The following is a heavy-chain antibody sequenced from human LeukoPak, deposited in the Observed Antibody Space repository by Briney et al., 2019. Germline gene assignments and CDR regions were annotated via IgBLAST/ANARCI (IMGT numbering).Heavy chain of an antibody. D-gene: IGHD6-19*01. J-gene: IGHJ5*02. CDR2: ISSSSSYI. Sequence: PGGSLRLSCAASGFTFSSYSMNWVRQAPGKGLEWVSSISSSSSYIYYADSVKGRFTISRDNAKNSLYLQMNSLRAEDTAVYYCARDRSSASAIPFDPWGQGTLVTGSS. V-gene: IGHV3-21*01. CDR3: ARDRSSASAIPFDP. CDR1: GFTFSSYS.